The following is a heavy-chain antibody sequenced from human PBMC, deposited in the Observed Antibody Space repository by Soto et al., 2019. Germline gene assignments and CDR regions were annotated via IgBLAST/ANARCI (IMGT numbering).Heavy chain of an antibody. Sequence: ASVKVSCKASGYTFTSYAMHWVRQAPGQRLEWMGWINAGNGNTKYSQKFQGRVTITRDTSASTAYMELSSLRSEDTAVYYCARVLERWLKVFCLFYGGQGTLVTAPQ. CDR2: INAGNGNT. CDR1: GYTFTSYA. V-gene: IGHV1-3*01. D-gene: IGHD2-15*01. CDR3: ARVLERWLKVFCLFY. J-gene: IGHJ4*02.